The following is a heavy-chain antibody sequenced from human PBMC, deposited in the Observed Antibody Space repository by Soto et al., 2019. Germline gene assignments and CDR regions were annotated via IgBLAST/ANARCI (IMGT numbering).Heavy chain of an antibody. Sequence: QEQLQQWGAGLLKPSETLSLTCVVYGGSFSGYYWSWIRQPPGKGLEWIGEIKHSGNTNYNPSLKSRVTISIDTSKNQFSLKLNSVTAADTAVYYCARGPAVTLPWDFIDSWGQGTLVAVSS. D-gene: IGHD4-17*01. CDR3: ARGPAVTLPWDFIDS. J-gene: IGHJ4*02. CDR1: GGSFSGYY. V-gene: IGHV4-34*01. CDR2: IKHSGNT.